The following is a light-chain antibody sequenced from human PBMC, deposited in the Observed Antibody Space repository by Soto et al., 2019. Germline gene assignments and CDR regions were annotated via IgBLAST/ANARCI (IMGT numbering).Light chain of an antibody. Sequence: QSALTQPPSASGSPGQSVTISCTGTSSDIGGYNSVSWYQQHPGKAPRLMIYEVNKRPSGVPDRFSGSKSGYTASLTVSGLQTEDEAFYYCSSYTDSSGRVFGGGTKVTVL. J-gene: IGLJ3*02. V-gene: IGLV2-8*01. CDR3: SSYTDSSGRV. CDR1: SSDIGGYNS. CDR2: EVN.